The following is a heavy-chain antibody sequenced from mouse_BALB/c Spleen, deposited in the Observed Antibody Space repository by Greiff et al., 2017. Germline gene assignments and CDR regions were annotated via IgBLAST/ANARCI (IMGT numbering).Heavy chain of an antibody. CDR1: GFTFSSFG. CDR2: ISSGSSTI. CDR3: ARRGEVYYAMDY. Sequence: EVMLVESGGGLVQPGGSRKLSCAASGFTFSSFGMHWVRQAPEKGLEWVAYISSGSSTIYYADTVKGRFTISRDNPKNTLFLQMTSLRSEDTAMYYCARRGEVYYAMDYWGQGTSVTVSS. J-gene: IGHJ4*01. V-gene: IGHV5-17*02.